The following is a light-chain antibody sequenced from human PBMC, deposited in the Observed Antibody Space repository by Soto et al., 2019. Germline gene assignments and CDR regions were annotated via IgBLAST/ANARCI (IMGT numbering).Light chain of an antibody. J-gene: IGKJ1*01. Sequence: IALTQSPATVSVSPGDRVTLSCWASQNIYSNLGWYQQRPGQAPRLIIYRASARPTGIPARFSGSGSGTEFTLTISSLQSEDFATYYCQQYHNLWSFGQGTKVAIK. CDR1: QNIYSN. CDR3: QQYHNLWS. V-gene: IGKV3-15*01. CDR2: RAS.